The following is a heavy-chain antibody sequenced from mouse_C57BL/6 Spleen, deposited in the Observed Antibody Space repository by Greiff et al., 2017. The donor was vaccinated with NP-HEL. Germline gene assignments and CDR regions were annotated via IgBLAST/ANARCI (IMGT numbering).Heavy chain of an antibody. Sequence: VKLQESGPGLVQPSQSLSITCTVSGFSLTSYGVHWVRQSPGKGLEWLGVIWSGGSTDENAAFISRLSISKDNSKSQVFFQMNSLQADDTAIYYCARNFCYGTDAMDYWGQGTSVTVSS. CDR1: GFSLTSYG. CDR2: IWSGGST. D-gene: IGHD1-1*01. J-gene: IGHJ4*01. CDR3: ARNFCYGTDAMDY. V-gene: IGHV2-2*01.